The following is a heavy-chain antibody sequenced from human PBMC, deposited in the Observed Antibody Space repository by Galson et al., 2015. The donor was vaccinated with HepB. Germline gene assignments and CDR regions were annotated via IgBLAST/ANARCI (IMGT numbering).Heavy chain of an antibody. Sequence: SVKVSCKASGSTFTSYDINWVRQATGQGLEWMGWMNPNSGNTGYAQKFQGRVTMTRNTSISTAYMELSSLRSEDTAVYYCARVRIAVRNCFDPWGQGTLVTVSS. CDR2: MNPNSGNT. J-gene: IGHJ5*02. CDR1: GSTFTSYD. D-gene: IGHD6-6*01. CDR3: ARVRIAVRNCFDP. V-gene: IGHV1-8*01.